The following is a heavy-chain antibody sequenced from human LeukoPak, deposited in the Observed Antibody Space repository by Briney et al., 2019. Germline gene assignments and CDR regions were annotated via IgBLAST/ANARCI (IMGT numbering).Heavy chain of an antibody. Sequence: GGSLRLSCEASGFTLSTCWLNWVRQVPGRGLDWVANINPDGSSKRYVDSVKGRFTNARDNADNSLSLQMNSLRAEDTAVYYCASWGAGGNSWGQGTLVTVSS. D-gene: IGHD3-16*01. V-gene: IGHV3-7*01. CDR3: ASWGAGGNS. CDR1: GFTLSTCW. CDR2: INPDGSSK. J-gene: IGHJ4*02.